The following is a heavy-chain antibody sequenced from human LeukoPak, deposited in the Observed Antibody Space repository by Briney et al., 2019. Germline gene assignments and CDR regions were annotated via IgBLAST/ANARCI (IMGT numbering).Heavy chain of an antibody. CDR1: GHTFTSYY. V-gene: IGHV1-46*01. CDR2: INPSGGST. CDR3: ARLSRLIADYYDSSGYSNFDY. J-gene: IGHJ4*02. D-gene: IGHD3-22*01. Sequence: GASVKVSCKASGHTFTSYYMHWVRQAPGQGLEWMGIINPSGGSTSYAQKFQGRVTMTRDTSTSTVYMELSSLRSEDTAVYYCARLSRLIADYYDSSGYSNFDYWGQGTLVTVSS.